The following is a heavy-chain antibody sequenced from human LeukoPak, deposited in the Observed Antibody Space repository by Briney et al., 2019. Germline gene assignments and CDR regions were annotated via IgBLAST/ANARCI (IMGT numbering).Heavy chain of an antibody. V-gene: IGHV4-59*01. Sequence: SETLSLTCTVSGGSISSYYRSWIRQPPGKGLEWIGYIYYSGSTNYNPSLKSRVTISVDTSKNQFSLKLSSVTAADTAAYYCARETGLYCSGGSCYSLGWFDPWGQGTLVTVSS. CDR2: IYYSGST. J-gene: IGHJ5*02. CDR1: GGSISSYY. CDR3: ARETGLYCSGGSCYSLGWFDP. D-gene: IGHD2-15*01.